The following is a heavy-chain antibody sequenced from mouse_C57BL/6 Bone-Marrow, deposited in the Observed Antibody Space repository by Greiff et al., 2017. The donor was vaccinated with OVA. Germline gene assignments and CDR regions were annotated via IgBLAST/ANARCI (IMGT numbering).Heavy chain of an antibody. Sequence: EVKLVESGGGLVKPGGSLKLSCAASGFTFSSYAMSWVRQTPEKRLEWVATISDGGSYTYYPDNVKGRFTISRDNAKNNLYLQMSHLKSEDTAMYYCGSNYRYYAMDYWGQGTSVTVSS. D-gene: IGHD2-5*01. CDR1: GFTFSSYA. CDR2: ISDGGSYT. V-gene: IGHV5-4*03. CDR3: GSNYRYYAMDY. J-gene: IGHJ4*01.